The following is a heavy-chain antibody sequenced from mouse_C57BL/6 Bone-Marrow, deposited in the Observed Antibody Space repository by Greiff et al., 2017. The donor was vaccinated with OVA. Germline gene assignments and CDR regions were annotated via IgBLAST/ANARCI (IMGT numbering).Heavy chain of an antibody. CDR2: INPNNGGT. V-gene: IGHV1-22*01. Sequence: DVKLQESGPELVKPGASVKMSCKASGYTFTDYNMHWVKQSHGKSLEWIGYINPNNGGTSYNQKFKGKATLTVNKSSSTAYMELRSLTSEDSAVYYCAQIYYGYPYFDYWGQGTTLTVSS. CDR1: GYTFTDYN. CDR3: AQIYYGYPYFDY. J-gene: IGHJ2*01. D-gene: IGHD2-2*01.